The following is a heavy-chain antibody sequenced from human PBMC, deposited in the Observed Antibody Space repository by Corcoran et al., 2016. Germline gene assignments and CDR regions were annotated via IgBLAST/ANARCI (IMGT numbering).Heavy chain of an antibody. D-gene: IGHD3-16*01. CDR1: GGSITDEY. CDR2: GHYTGST. J-gene: IGHJ5*02. V-gene: IGHV4-59*01. CDR3: ARGGGAFGP. Sequence: QVQLQESGPGLLRPPETLSLTCTVSGGSITDEYWSWIRQPPGKGLEWIGYGHYTGSTNYNPSLRSRVTISVATPRNQFSLRLTSVTAADTALYYCARGGGAFGPWGQGTLVTVSS.